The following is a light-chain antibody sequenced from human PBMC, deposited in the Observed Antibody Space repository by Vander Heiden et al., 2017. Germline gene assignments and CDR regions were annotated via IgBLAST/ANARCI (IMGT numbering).Light chain of an antibody. CDR2: DNN. CDR3: QVYDGDSNHYV. CDR1: NIGSTH. J-gene: IGLJ1*01. V-gene: IGLV3-21*02. Sequence: SYVLTQPPSVSVAPGQTARLICGGNNIGSTHVNWYQQKAGQAPGLVVYDNNNRPSGIPERCSGSNSENTATLTISGVAAGDEADVYGQVYDGDSNHYVFGTGTRVTVL.